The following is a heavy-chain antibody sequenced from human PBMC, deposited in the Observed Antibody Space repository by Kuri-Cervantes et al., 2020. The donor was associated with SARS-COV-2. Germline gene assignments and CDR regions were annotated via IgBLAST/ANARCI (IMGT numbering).Heavy chain of an antibody. Sequence: SVKVSCKASGYTFTSYGISWVRQAPGQGLEWMGGIIPIFGTANYAQKFQGRVTITADKSTSTAYMELSSLRSEDTAVYYCARTYSGSYNAAFDIWGQGTMVTVSS. CDR3: ARTYSGSYNAAFDI. CDR2: IIPIFGTA. CDR1: GYTFTSYG. D-gene: IGHD1-26*01. J-gene: IGHJ3*02. V-gene: IGHV1-69*06.